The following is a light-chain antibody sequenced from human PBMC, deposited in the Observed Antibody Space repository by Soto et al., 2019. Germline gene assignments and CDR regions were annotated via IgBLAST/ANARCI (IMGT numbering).Light chain of an antibody. CDR1: QGIGTY. CDR3: QQVDSSPRT. CDR2: ASS. Sequence: IQLTQSPSSLSASVGDRVTVTCRASQGIGTYLVWYQQKTGKAPTLLIYASSTLPTGVPSRISGSGSGTDFSLTIGSLHPEDVATYYCQQVDSSPRTFGQGTKVDIK. V-gene: IGKV1-9*01. J-gene: IGKJ1*01.